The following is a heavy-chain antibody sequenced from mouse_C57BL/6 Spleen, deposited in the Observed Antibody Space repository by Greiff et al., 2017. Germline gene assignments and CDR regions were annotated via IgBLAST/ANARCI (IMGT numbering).Heavy chain of an antibody. CDR2: IYPGSGST. CDR3: AREDSSGAWFAY. J-gene: IGHJ3*01. Sequence: VQLQQPGAELVKPGASVKMSCKASGYTFTSYWITWVKQRPGQGLEWIGDIYPGSGSTNYNEKFKSKATLTLDTSSSTAYMQLSSLTSEDSAVYYCAREDSSGAWFAYWGQGTLVTVSA. D-gene: IGHD3-2*02. CDR1: GYTFTSYW. V-gene: IGHV1-55*01.